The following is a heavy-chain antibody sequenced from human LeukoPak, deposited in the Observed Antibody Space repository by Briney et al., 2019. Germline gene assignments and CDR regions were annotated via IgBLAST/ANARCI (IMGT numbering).Heavy chain of an antibody. CDR1: GYTLTELS. D-gene: IGHD3-3*01. J-gene: IGHJ4*02. CDR3: ATKRPDTYYDYWSGYFHFDY. Sequence: GASVKVSCKVSGYTLTELSMHWVRQAPGKGLEWMGGFDPEDGETIYAQKFQGRVTMTEDTSTDTAYMELSSLRSEDTAVYYCATKRPDTYYDYWSGYFHFDYWGQGTLVTVSS. V-gene: IGHV1-24*01. CDR2: FDPEDGET.